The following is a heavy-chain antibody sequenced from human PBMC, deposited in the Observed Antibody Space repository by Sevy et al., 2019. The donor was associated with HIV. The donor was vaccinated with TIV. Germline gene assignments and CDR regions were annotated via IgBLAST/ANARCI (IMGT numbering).Heavy chain of an antibody. CDR3: ASGDTTMITDLDY. CDR2: INNGGST. J-gene: IGHJ4*02. CDR1: GFTFSNYA. D-gene: IGHD5-18*01. V-gene: IGHV3-23*01. Sequence: GGSLRLSCGASGFTFSNYAMSWVRQAPGKGPEWVSGINNGGSTYYAASMKGRFTISRDNSKKMVFLQMNSLRAEDTAVYYCASGDTTMITDLDYWGQGALVTVSS.